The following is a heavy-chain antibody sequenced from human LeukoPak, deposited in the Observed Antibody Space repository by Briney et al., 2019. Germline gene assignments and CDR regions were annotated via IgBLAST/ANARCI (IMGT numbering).Heavy chain of an antibody. D-gene: IGHD3-22*01. V-gene: IGHV4-59*12. Sequence: SETLSLTCTVSGGSISSYYWSWIRQPTGKGLEWIGYIYYSGSTNYNPSLKTRVTMSTDLSKKQFSLRLRSVTAADTAVYYCARLKFYDSTGYSPGYYMDVWGKGTAVTVSS. CDR3: ARLKFYDSTGYSPGYYMDV. J-gene: IGHJ6*03. CDR2: IYYSGST. CDR1: GGSISSYY.